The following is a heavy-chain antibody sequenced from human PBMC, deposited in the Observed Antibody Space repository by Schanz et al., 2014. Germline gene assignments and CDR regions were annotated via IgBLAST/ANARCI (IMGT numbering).Heavy chain of an antibody. Sequence: VQLVESGGGLVKPGGSLRLSCAASGFTFSNAWMSWVRQAPGKGLEWVAVISHDGNNKYYGDSVKGRFTISRDNSKNTVYLLMNSLRVEDTAVYYCARVVAAAPQGCNYWGRGTLVTVSS. D-gene: IGHD2-15*01. CDR2: ISHDGNNK. V-gene: IGHV3-30*03. CDR3: ARVVAAAPQGCNY. J-gene: IGHJ4*02. CDR1: GFTFSNAW.